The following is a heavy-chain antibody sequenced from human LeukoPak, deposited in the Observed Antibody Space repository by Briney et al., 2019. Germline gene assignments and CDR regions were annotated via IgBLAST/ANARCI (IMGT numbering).Heavy chain of an antibody. CDR3: ARRDGYNYLGY. J-gene: IGHJ4*02. V-gene: IGHV3-53*01. CDR2: IYTGGST. D-gene: IGHD5-24*01. Sequence: GGSLRLSCAASGFTVSNNYMSWVRQAPGKGLELVSVIYTGGSTYYADSVKGRFTISRDISKNTLYLQMNSLRAEDTAVYYCARRDGYNYLGYWGQGALVTVSS. CDR1: GFTVSNNY.